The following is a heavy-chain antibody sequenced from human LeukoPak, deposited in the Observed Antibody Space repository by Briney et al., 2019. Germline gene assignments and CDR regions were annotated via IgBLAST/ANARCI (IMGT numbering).Heavy chain of an antibody. J-gene: IGHJ3*01. CDR1: SYIFTRYG. CDR2: ISAYSAYT. D-gene: IGHD3-9*01. Sequence: GASVKVSCKASSYIFTRYGVSWVRQAPGQGLEWMGWISAYSAYTNYAQKLQGRVAMTTDTSTSTAYMELRSLRSDDTAMYYCARPAFTYYDILTGQTPDAFDLWGQGTMVTVSS. CDR3: ARPAFTYYDILTGQTPDAFDL. V-gene: IGHV1-18*01.